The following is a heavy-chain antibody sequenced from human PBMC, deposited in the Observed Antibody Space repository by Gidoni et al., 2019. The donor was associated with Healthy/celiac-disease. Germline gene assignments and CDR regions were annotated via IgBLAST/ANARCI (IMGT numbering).Heavy chain of an antibody. CDR1: GGSISSSSYY. D-gene: IGHD3-3*01. Sequence: QLQLQESGPGLVKPSETLSLTCTVSGGSISSSSYYWGWIRQPPGKGLEWIGSIYYSGSTYYNASLKSRVTISVDTSKNQFSLKLSSVTAADTAVYYCARAWYYDFWSGYYTPPHDAFDIWGQGTMVTVSS. V-gene: IGHV4-39*01. CDR2: IYYSGST. J-gene: IGHJ3*02. CDR3: ARAWYYDFWSGYYTPPHDAFDI.